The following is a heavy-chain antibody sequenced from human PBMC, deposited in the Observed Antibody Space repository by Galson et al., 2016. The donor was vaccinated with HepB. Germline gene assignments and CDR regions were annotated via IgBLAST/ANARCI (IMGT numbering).Heavy chain of an antibody. CDR1: GYTFSGYD. CDR3: ARDRGPPGIAAADALDI. CDR2: IIPIPGSA. J-gene: IGHJ3*02. D-gene: IGHD6-13*01. V-gene: IGHV1-69*10. Sequence: SVKVSCKASGYTFSGYDMHWVRQAPGVGLEWMGGIIPIPGSANYAQKFQGRVTITADKSTSTAYMVLSSLRSEDMAVYYCARDRGPPGIAAADALDIWGQGTVVTVSS.